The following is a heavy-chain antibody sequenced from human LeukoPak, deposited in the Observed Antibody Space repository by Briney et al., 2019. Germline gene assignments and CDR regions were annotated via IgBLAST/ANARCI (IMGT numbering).Heavy chain of an antibody. CDR1: GFTFSSYA. J-gene: IGHJ4*02. V-gene: IGHV3-23*01. D-gene: IGHD2-2*01. CDR3: AKDLAFVVVPAATSDSSGYAFDY. CDR2: ISGSGGST. Sequence: GGSLRLSCAASGFTFSSYAISWVRQAPGKGLEWVSAISGSGGSTYYADSVKGRFTISRDNSKNTLYLQMNSLRAEDTAVYYCAKDLAFVVVPAATSDSSGYAFDYWGQGTLVTVSS.